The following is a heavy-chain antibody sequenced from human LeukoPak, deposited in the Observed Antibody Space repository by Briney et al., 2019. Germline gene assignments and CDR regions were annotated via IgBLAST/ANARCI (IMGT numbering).Heavy chain of an antibody. Sequence: SETLSLTCAVSGGSISSSNWWSWVRQPPGKGLEWIGSIYYSGNTYYNASLKSQVSISIDTSKNQFSLRLTSVTAADTAVYYCARQTGSGLFILPGGQGTLVTVSS. J-gene: IGHJ4*02. D-gene: IGHD3/OR15-3a*01. CDR1: GGSISSSNW. CDR3: ARQTGSGLFILP. V-gene: IGHV4-39*01. CDR2: IYYSGNT.